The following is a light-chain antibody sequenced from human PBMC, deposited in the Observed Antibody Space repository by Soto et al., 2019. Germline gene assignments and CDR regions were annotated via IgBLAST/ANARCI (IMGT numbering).Light chain of an antibody. J-gene: IGKJ1*01. CDR2: KPS. CDR3: QQYYRYPWT. Sequence: DIQMTQSPSTLSASVGDRVTITCRASQSVDTCLAWYQQKPGKAPHLLIYKPSSLETGVPSRFSGSGSVTQFTLTISSLQPDDFATYYCQQYYRYPWTFGQGTKVEIK. V-gene: IGKV1-5*03. CDR1: QSVDTC.